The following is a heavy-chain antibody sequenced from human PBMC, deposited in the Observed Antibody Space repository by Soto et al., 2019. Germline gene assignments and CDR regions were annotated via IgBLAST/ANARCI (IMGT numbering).Heavy chain of an antibody. CDR2: VYYSGST. CDR1: GGSFSSGNYY. J-gene: IGHJ4*02. Sequence: QVQLQESGPGLVKPSQTLSLTCSVSGGSFSSGNYYWTWIRQPPGKGLEWIGYVYYSGSTYYNPSMKCRLPIAVVTLMNQFYLKVRGGSAADTAVYYCARLRRPDYSNAYSFDYWGEGTLGTVAS. CDR3: ARLRRPDYSNAYSFDY. D-gene: IGHD3-16*01. V-gene: IGHV4-30-4*01.